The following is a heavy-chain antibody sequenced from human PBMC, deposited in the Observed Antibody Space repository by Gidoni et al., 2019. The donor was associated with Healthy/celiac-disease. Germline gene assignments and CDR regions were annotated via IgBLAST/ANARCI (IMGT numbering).Heavy chain of an antibody. CDR3: AISKGHYYDSSGSFDY. V-gene: IGHV3-23*01. CDR2: ISGSGGST. CDR1: GFTFSSYA. J-gene: IGHJ4*02. Sequence: EVQLLESGGGLVQPGGSLRLSCAASGFTFSSYAIRCVRPAPRKRLEWVAAISGRGGVRQAPGKGLEGGAAISGSGGSTYYADYVKGRFTISRDNSKNTLYLQMNSLRAEDTAVYYCAISKGHYYDSSGSFDYWGQGTLVTVSS. D-gene: IGHD3-22*01.